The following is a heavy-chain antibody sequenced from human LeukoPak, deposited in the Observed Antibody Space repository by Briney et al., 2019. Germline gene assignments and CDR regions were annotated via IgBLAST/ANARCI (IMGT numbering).Heavy chain of an antibody. CDR2: VSYDGSK. Sequence: GGSLRLSCAASGFTFSSYGMHWVRQAPGKGLEWVAVVSYDGSKYYADSVKGRFTISRDNSKNTLYLQMSSLRAEDTAVYYCVGTIAYRGSEYWGQGALVTVSS. V-gene: IGHV3-30*03. J-gene: IGHJ4*02. D-gene: IGHD1-7*01. CDR3: VGTIAYRGSEY. CDR1: GFTFSSYG.